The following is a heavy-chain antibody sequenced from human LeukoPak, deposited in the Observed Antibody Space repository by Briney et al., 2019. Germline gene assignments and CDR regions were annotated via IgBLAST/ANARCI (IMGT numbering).Heavy chain of an antibody. CDR2: ISYTGTYI. CDR1: AFSLNAYN. D-gene: IGHD3-3*01. Sequence: GGSLRLSCAASAFSLNAYNMNWVRQAPGKGLEWVSSISYTGTYIYYADSVKGRFTISRDNAQDSLYLQMNSLRAEDTAVYYCAKNPKAVTISGVPSQGYWGQGTLVTVSS. J-gene: IGHJ4*02. CDR3: AKNPKAVTISGVPSQGY. V-gene: IGHV3-21*01.